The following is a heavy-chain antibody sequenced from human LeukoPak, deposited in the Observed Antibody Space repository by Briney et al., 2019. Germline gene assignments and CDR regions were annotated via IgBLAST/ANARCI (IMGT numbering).Heavy chain of an antibody. CDR1: DGSISSYY. D-gene: IGHD5-18*01. CDR3: ARVRAYSYGYELLDY. CDR2: IYYSGST. Sequence: SETLSLTCTVSDGSISSYYWSWIRQPPGKGLEWIGYIYYSGSTNYNPSLKSRVTISVDTSKNQFSLKLSSVTAADTAVYYCARVRAYSYGYELLDYWGQGTLVTVSS. V-gene: IGHV4-59*01. J-gene: IGHJ4*02.